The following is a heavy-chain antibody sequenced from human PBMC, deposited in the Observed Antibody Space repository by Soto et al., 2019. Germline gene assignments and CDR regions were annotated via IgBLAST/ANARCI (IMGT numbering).Heavy chain of an antibody. J-gene: IGHJ6*02. Sequence: EVQLVESGGGLVQPGGPLRLSCAASGFTFSSYSMNWVRQAPGKGLEWVSYISSSSSTIYYADSVKGRFTISRDNAKNSLYLQMNSLRDEDTAVYYCAREGWLQSPTGMDVWGQGTTVTVSS. CDR2: ISSSSSTI. CDR3: AREGWLQSPTGMDV. V-gene: IGHV3-48*02. D-gene: IGHD5-12*01. CDR1: GFTFSSYS.